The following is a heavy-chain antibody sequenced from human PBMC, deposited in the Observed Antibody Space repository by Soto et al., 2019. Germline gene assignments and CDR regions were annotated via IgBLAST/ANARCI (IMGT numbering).Heavy chain of an antibody. CDR2: ILPFFGTA. J-gene: IGHJ3*01. CDR1: GGTFRTES. Sequence: QVHLVQSGAEVKKPGSSVKVSCKYSGGTFRTESINWVRQAPGQGPEWMGGILPFFGTADYALRFQGRVTITADGATITANRELTRMTSQDTAVYLCAGRHECGGNSDAFEVWGQWTMVTVSS. D-gene: IGHD2-21*02. CDR3: AGRHECGGNSDAFEV. V-gene: IGHV1-69*13.